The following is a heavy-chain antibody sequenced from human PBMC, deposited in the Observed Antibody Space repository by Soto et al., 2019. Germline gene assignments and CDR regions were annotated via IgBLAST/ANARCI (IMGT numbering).Heavy chain of an antibody. CDR1: GFTFSSYG. V-gene: IGHV3-23*01. J-gene: IGHJ4*02. CDR2: SSATGAGT. D-gene: IGHD1-7*01. CDR3: AKDRRAGGNYGFYSDF. Sequence: EVQLLESGGGLVQPGGSLRLSCAASGFTFSSYGMTWVRQAPGKGLEWVSFSSATGAGTYYADSVKGRFTISRDNSKNTLSLPMTSLRADDTAVYYCAKDRRAGGNYGFYSDFWGQGALVIVSS.